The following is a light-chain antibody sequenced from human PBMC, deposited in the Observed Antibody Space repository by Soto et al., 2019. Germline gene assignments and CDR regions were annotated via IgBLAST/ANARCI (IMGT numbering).Light chain of an antibody. Sequence: QSALTQPASVSGSPGQSITISCTGTTSDVGSYNYVSWYQQHPGKVPKVMIYESSKRPSGVSDRFSGSKSGNMASLTISGLQAEDEADYYCCSYASLKFVFGPGTKLTVL. CDR1: TSDVGSYNY. CDR3: CSYASLKFV. J-gene: IGLJ1*01. V-gene: IGLV2-23*01. CDR2: ESS.